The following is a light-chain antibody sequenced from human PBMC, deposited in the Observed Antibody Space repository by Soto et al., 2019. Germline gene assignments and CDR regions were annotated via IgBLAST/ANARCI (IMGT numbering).Light chain of an antibody. CDR2: KAS. Sequence: DIQMTQSPSTLSASVGDRVTITCRASQSISSWLAWYQQKPGKAPKLLISKASSLKSGVPSRFRGSGSGTEFTLTISSLQPDDFATYYCQQYDRYPITFGQGTRLEIK. CDR3: QQYDRYPIT. J-gene: IGKJ5*01. CDR1: QSISSW. V-gene: IGKV1-5*03.